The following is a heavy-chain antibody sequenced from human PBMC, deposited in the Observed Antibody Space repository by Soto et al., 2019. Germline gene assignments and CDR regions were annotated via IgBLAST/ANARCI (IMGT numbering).Heavy chain of an antibody. CDR2: IHYSGST. J-gene: IGHJ4*02. Sequence: PSETLSLTCTVYGGSISSYYWSWIRQPPGKGLEWIGYIHYSGSTNYNPSLKSRVTISVDTSKNQFSLKLSSVTAADTAVYYCARTPGSVFDYWGQGTLVTVSS. CDR1: GGSISSYY. V-gene: IGHV4-59*01. CDR3: ARTPGSVFDY.